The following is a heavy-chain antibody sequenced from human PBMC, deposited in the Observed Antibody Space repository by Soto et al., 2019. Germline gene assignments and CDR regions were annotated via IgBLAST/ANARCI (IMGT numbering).Heavy chain of an antibody. D-gene: IGHD3-10*02. CDR2: INPNSGNT. Sequence: QVQLVQSGAEVKKPGASVKVSCKTSGYTFTSYDINWVRQATGQGLELMGWINPNSGNTGYAQNFXXRVTMTRNISISTAYMELSSLTSEDTAVYYCASEGMFGFVYWGQGTLVTVSS. J-gene: IGHJ4*02. CDR3: ASEGMFGFVY. CDR1: GYTFTSYD. V-gene: IGHV1-8*01.